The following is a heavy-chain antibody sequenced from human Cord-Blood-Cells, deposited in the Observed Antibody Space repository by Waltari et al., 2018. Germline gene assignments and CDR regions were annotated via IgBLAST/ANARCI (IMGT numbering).Heavy chain of an antibody. V-gene: IGHV4-61*01. J-gene: IGHJ4*02. CDR2: IYYSGST. Sequence: QVQLQESGPGLVKPSETLSLTCTVSGGSVSSGSYYWSWIRQPPGKGLGWIGYIYYSGSTNYNPSLKSRVTISVDTSKNQFSLKLSSVTAADTAVYYCARGKRELGETVPYYYDSSGYYYFDYWGQGTLVTVSS. CDR1: GGSVSSGSYY. D-gene: IGHD3-22*01. CDR3: ARGKRELGETVPYYYDSSGYYYFDY.